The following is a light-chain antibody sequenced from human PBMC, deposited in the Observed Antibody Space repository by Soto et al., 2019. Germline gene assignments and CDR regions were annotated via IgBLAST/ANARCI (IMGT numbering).Light chain of an antibody. Sequence: VMTQSPSTLSVSPGERATLTCSASQSISSNLAWYQQKPGEAPRLLMFRTTSRATGFPARFSGSGSGTEFNLTISSLQSEDFGVYYCQQYNSWPRATFGGGTKVDIK. CDR3: QQYNSWPRAT. CDR2: RTT. CDR1: QSISSN. J-gene: IGKJ4*01. V-gene: IGKV3-15*01.